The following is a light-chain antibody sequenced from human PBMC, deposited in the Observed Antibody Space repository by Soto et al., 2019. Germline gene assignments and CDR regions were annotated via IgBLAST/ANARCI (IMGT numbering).Light chain of an antibody. V-gene: IGKV1-6*01. J-gene: IGKJ5*01. Sequence: AIQMTQSPSSLSASVGDRVTITCRASQGIRNDLGWYQQKPGKAPKLLIYAASTLQGGVPSRFSGSGSGTDFTLTISSLQPEDFATYYCQQSYSTPPELTFGQGTRLEIK. CDR2: AAS. CDR3: QQSYSTPPELT. CDR1: QGIRND.